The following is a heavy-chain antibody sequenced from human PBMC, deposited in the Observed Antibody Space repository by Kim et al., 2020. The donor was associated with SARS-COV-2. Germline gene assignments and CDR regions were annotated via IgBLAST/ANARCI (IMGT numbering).Heavy chain of an antibody. CDR1: NGSISSSNYY. V-gene: IGHV4-39*01. CDR2: IYYSGST. Sequence: SETLSLTCNVSNGSISSSNYYWGWIRQPPEKGLEWIGSIYYSGSTYYNPSLKSRVTISVDTSKNQFSLKLSSVTAADTAVYYCARQPAYGSSAGYWDYY. CDR3: ARQPAYGSSAGYWDYY. D-gene: IGHD6-25*01. J-gene: IGHJ6*01.